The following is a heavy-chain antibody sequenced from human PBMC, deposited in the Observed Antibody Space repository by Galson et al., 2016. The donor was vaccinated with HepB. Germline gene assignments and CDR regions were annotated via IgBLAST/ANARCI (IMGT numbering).Heavy chain of an antibody. CDR1: GGSISSSSSY. V-gene: IGHV4-39*01. Sequence: SETLSPTCTVTGGSISSSSSYWGWIRQPPGKGLEWIGSIYFSGTNYYHTSLKSRVTMSVDTSTNQFPKKLSSVTAADTAVYYCASLYYSSSWYKGWFDPWGQGTLVTVSS. D-gene: IGHD6-13*01. J-gene: IGHJ5*02. CDR2: IYFSGTN. CDR3: ASLYYSSSWYKGWFDP.